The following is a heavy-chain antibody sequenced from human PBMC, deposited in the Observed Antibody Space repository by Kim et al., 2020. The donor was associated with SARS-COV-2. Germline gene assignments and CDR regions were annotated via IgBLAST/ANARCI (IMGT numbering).Heavy chain of an antibody. CDR3: ARHVNWGSPRVDY. Sequence: SETLSLTCTVSGGSISSSSYYWGWIRQPPGKGLEWIGSIYYSGSTYYNPSLKSRVTISVDTSKNQFSLKLSSVTAADTAVYYCARHVNWGSPRVDYWGQGTLVTVSS. CDR1: GGSISSSSYY. J-gene: IGHJ4*02. D-gene: IGHD7-27*01. V-gene: IGHV4-39*01. CDR2: IYYSGST.